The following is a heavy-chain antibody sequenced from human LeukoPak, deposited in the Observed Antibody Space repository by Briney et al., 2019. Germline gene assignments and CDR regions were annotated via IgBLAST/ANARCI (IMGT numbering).Heavy chain of an antibody. CDR1: GGSISSYY. Sequence: SETLSLTCTVSGGSISSYYWSWIRQPPGKGLEWIGEINHSGSTNYNPSLKSRVTISVDTSKNQFSLKLSSVTAADTAVYYCVRGRRLGFWSGYYSQDYWGQGTLVTVSS. V-gene: IGHV4-34*01. CDR3: VRGRRLGFWSGYYSQDY. D-gene: IGHD3-3*01. CDR2: INHSGST. J-gene: IGHJ4*02.